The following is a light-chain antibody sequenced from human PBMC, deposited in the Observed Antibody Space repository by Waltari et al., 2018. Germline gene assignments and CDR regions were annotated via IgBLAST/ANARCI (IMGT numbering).Light chain of an antibody. J-gene: IGLJ3*02. Sequence: QSPLTQPASVSGSPGQSVTISCPGASSAIGSYDIVSWYQQHPGNAPKLIICDVSKRPSGVSARFSGSKSGDTASLTISGLQFEDEADYYCCSYAGNYIWVFGGGTRLTVL. V-gene: IGLV2-23*02. CDR2: DVS. CDR3: CSYAGNYIWV. CDR1: SSAIGSYDI.